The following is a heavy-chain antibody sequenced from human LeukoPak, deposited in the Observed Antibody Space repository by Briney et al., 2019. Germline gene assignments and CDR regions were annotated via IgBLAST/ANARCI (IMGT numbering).Heavy chain of an antibody. J-gene: IGHJ4*02. V-gene: IGHV3-7*01. CDR3: ARDSSAAPHSY. D-gene: IGHD2-15*01. Sequence: GGSLRLSCAASGFTFSGYLMSWVRQAPGKGLEWVANIKEEGSEKYYVDSVKGRFIISRDNARNSLYLQMNSLRAEDTAVYYCARDSSAAPHSYWGQGTLVTVFS. CDR1: GFTFSGYL. CDR2: IKEEGSEK.